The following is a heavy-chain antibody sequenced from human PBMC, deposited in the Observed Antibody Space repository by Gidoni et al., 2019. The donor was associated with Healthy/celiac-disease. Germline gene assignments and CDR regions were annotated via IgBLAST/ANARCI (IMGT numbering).Heavy chain of an antibody. CDR2: IYYSGST. V-gene: IGHV4-31*03. CDR1: GGSISSGGYY. J-gene: IGHJ4*02. CDR3: ARGYDSSGYYLAFDY. D-gene: IGHD3-22*01. Sequence: QVQLQESGPGLVKPSQTLSLPCTVSGGSISSGGYYWSWIRQHPGKGLEWIGYIYYSGSTYYNPSLKSRVTISVDTSKNQFSLKLSSVTAADTAVYYCARGYDSSGYYLAFDYWGQGTLVTVSS.